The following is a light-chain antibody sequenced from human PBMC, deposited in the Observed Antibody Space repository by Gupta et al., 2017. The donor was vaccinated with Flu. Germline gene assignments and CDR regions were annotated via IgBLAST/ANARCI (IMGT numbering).Light chain of an antibody. Sequence: ESATLSCRASQSVSSSYLAWYQQKPGQAPRLLIYGASSRATGIPDRFSGSGSGTDFTLTISRLEPEDFAVYYCQQYGSSPCTFGQGTKVEIK. CDR3: QQYGSSPCT. J-gene: IGKJ2*02. CDR2: GAS. V-gene: IGKV3-20*01. CDR1: QSVSSSY.